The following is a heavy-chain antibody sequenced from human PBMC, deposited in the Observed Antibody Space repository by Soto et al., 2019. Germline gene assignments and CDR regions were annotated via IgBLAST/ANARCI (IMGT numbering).Heavy chain of an antibody. V-gene: IGHV1-8*01. CDR3: VRRGGRFLEWLPYYYYYYMDV. CDR1: GYTFTSYD. J-gene: IGHJ6*03. CDR2: MNPNSGNT. Sequence: QVQLVQSGAEVKKPGASVKVSCKASGYTFTSYDINWVRQATGQGLEWMGWMNPNSGNTGYAQKFQGRVTMTRNTSISTAYMELSSLRSEDTAVYYCVRRGGRFLEWLPYYYYYYMDVWGKGTTVTVSS. D-gene: IGHD3-3*01.